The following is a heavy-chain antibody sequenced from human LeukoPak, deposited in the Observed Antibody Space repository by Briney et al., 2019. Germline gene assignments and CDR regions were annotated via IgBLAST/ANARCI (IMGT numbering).Heavy chain of an antibody. J-gene: IGHJ4*02. CDR1: GFTFSDYR. Sequence: GGSMRLSCAASGFTFSDYRMNWVRQAPGKGLEWVAYISSSSSNIYYEDSVKGRFTISRDNAKNSVYLQMNSLRAEDTAVYYCARAYYSSSWYGDYWGQGTLVTVSS. V-gene: IGHV3-21*01. D-gene: IGHD6-13*01. CDR2: ISSSSSNI. CDR3: ARAYYSSSWYGDY.